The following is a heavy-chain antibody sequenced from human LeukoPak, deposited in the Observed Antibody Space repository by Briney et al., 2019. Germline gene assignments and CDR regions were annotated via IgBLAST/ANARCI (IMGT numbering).Heavy chain of an antibody. J-gene: IGHJ3*02. CDR2: ISSSSSYI. V-gene: IGHV3-21*01. CDR3: ARGILKSPVAAFDT. D-gene: IGHD2-8*01. CDR1: GFTFSSYS. Sequence: GGSLRLSCAASGFTFSSYSMNWVRQAPGKGLEWVSSISSSSSYIYYADSVKGRFTISRDNAKNSLYLQMNSLRAEDTAVYYCARGILKSPVAAFDTWGQGTMVTVSS.